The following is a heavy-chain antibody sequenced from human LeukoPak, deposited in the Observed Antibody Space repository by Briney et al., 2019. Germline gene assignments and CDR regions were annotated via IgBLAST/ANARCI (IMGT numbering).Heavy chain of an antibody. V-gene: IGHV3-9*01. CDR2: ISWNSDTR. CDR1: GFTFDDYA. CDR3: AKHSHDGSAPYYEVQLDY. Sequence: PGGSLRLSCAVSGFTFDDYAMHWVRQVPGKGLEWVAGISWNSDTRGYVDSVKGRFTISRDNSKNTVYLQMNSLRAEDTAIYYCAKHSHDGSAPYYEVQLDYWGQGTLVTVSS. D-gene: IGHD3-22*01. J-gene: IGHJ4*02.